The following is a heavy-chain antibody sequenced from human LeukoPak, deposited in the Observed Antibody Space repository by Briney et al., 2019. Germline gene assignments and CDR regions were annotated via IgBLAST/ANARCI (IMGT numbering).Heavy chain of an antibody. CDR1: GDSISSSSYY. CDR3: ARGQFIRIAAAVVRGRNWFDP. J-gene: IGHJ5*02. Sequence: RSSETLSLTCTVSGDSISSSSYYWGWIRQPPGKGLEWIGSIYYSGSTYYNPSLKSRVTLSVDTSKNQFSLKLSSVTAADTAVYYCARGQFIRIAAAVVRGRNWFDPWGQGTLVTVSS. CDR2: IYYSGST. V-gene: IGHV4-39*07. D-gene: IGHD6-13*01.